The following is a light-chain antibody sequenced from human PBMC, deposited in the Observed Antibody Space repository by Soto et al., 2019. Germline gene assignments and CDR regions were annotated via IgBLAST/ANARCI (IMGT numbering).Light chain of an antibody. CDR2: AAS. V-gene: IGKV1-39*01. Sequence: DIQMTQSPSSLSASVGDRVTITCRASQSISSYLNWYQQKPGKAPKLLIYAASSLQSGVPSRFSGSGSGTDFTLTISSLQPEDVATYYCQQSYRTPLTFGGGTKVDIK. CDR3: QQSYRTPLT. J-gene: IGKJ4*01. CDR1: QSISSY.